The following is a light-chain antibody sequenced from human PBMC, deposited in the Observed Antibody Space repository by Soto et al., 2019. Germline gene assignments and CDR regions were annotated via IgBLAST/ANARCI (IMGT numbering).Light chain of an antibody. Sequence: DIQMTQSPSFVSASVGDRVTITCRASQGISSWLAWYQHKPGRAPKLLMHAASSLESGVPSRFNGSGSGTGFNLTIRRLQAEDFATSYCQQATSFPLTFGGGTKVVIK. V-gene: IGKV1-12*01. CDR2: AAS. J-gene: IGKJ4*01. CDR3: QQATSFPLT. CDR1: QGISSW.